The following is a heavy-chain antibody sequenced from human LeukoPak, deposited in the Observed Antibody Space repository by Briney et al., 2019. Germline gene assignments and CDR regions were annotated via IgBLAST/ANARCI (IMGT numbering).Heavy chain of an antibody. CDR1: GFTFSSYT. D-gene: IGHD7-27*01. Sequence: GGSLRLSCAASGFTFSSYTMSWVRQAPGKGLEWVSTITTSDGNTYYADSVKGRFTVSRDNSKNTLFLYMNSLRAEDTAVYYCAKDGGLWVSAHWGDSWGRGTLVTVSS. V-gene: IGHV3-23*01. CDR2: ITTSDGNT. CDR3: AKDGGLWVSAHWGDS. J-gene: IGHJ4*02.